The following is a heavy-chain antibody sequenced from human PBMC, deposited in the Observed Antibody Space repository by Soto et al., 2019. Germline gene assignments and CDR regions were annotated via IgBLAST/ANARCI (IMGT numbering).Heavy chain of an antibody. J-gene: IGHJ4*02. CDR3: ANPNEEVPAAGDY. D-gene: IGHD6-13*01. CDR2: ISGSGGST. Sequence: GGSLRLSCAASGFTFSSYAMHWVRQAPGKGLEWVSAISGSGGSTYYADSVKGRFTISRDNSKNTLYLQMNSLRAEDTAVYYCANPNEEVPAAGDYWGQGTLVTVSS. CDR1: GFTFSSYA. V-gene: IGHV3-23*01.